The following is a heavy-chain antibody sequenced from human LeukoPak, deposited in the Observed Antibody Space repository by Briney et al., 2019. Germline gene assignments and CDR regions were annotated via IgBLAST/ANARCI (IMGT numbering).Heavy chain of an antibody. D-gene: IGHD3-10*01. V-gene: IGHV3-7*01. Sequence: GGSLRLSCAASGFTFSDFYMSWVRQAPGKGLEWVANIKQDGSEKYYVDSVKGRFTISRDNAKNSLYLQMNSLRAEDTAVYYCARDGWFYGSGSYNYWGQGTLVTVSS. J-gene: IGHJ4*02. CDR1: GFTFSDFY. CDR3: ARDGWFYGSGSYNY. CDR2: IKQDGSEK.